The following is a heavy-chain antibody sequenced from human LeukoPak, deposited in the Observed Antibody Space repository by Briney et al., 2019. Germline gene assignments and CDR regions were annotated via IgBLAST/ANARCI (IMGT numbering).Heavy chain of an antibody. D-gene: IGHD2-2*01. CDR3: ATHCSSTSCPFDAFDI. V-gene: IGHV1-46*01. Sequence: ASVKVSCKASGYTLTSYYMHWVRQAPGQGLEWMGIINPSGGSTSYAQKFQGRVTMTRDTSTSTVYMELSSLRSEDTAVYYCATHCSSTSCPFDAFDIWGQGTMVTVSS. J-gene: IGHJ3*02. CDR2: INPSGGST. CDR1: GYTLTSYY.